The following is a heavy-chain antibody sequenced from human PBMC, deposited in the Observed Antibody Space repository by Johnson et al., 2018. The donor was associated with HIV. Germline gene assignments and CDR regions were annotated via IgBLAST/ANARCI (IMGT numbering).Heavy chain of an antibody. V-gene: IGHV3-74*01. J-gene: IGHJ3*02. D-gene: IGHD4-23*01. CDR1: GFTFSNYW. CDR2: INSDGTAT. Sequence: VQLVESGGGLVQPGGSLRLSCAASGFTFSNYWMHWVRQAPGRGLVWVARINSDGTATSYADPVKGRLIISRDNAKSTLYLEMNSLRVDDTAVYYCAKESETYGGNIGFQHAFDIWGQGTMVTVSS. CDR3: AKESETYGGNIGFQHAFDI.